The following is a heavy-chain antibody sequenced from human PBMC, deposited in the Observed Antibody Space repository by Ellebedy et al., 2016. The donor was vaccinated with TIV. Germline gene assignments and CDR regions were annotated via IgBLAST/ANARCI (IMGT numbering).Heavy chain of an antibody. CDR2: VDTSGGT. CDR3: ARRSTSGPYNWFDP. V-gene: IGHV4-4*07. CDR1: GASISNYY. D-gene: IGHD6-19*01. Sequence: SETLSLTXTISGASISNYYWSWFRQPAGKGLEWIGRVDTSGGTNYNPSLKSRVTMSVDTSKNQFSLKLTSVTAADTAVYYCARRSTSGPYNWFDPWGQGTLVTFSS. J-gene: IGHJ5*02.